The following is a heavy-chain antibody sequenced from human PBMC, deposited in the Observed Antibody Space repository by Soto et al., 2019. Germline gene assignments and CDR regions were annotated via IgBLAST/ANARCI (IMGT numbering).Heavy chain of an antibody. CDR1: GFMFETFY. J-gene: IGHJ4*02. CDR3: ARVFNGYYFDY. V-gene: IGHV3-30*04. CDR2: ISSDGRNK. Sequence: QVVVVESGGGVVQPGRSLTLSCAASGFMFETFYMHWVRQAPGKGLQWVAVISSDGRNKYYAESVKGRFSISRDNSKNTLYVQLNSLFPQDTAVYYCARVFNGYYFDYWGQGALVTVSS. D-gene: IGHD2-8*01.